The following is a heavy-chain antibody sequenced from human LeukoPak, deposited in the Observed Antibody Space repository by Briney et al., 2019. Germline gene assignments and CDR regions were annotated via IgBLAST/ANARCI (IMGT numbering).Heavy chain of an antibody. V-gene: IGHV1-2*06. CDR1: GYTFTGYY. Sequence: ASVKVSCKASGYTFTGYYMHWVGQAPGQGLEWMGRIDPNSGGTNYAKKFQGRVTITRDTSISTAYMELSRLRSDDTAVYYCATGGVRDYYGSGSYYNGGYWGQGTLVTVSS. J-gene: IGHJ4*02. CDR3: ATGGVRDYYGSGSYYNGGY. D-gene: IGHD3-10*01. CDR2: IDPNSGGT.